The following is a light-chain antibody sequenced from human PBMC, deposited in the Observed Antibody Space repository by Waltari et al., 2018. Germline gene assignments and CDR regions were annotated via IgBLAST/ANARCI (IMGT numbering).Light chain of an antibody. CDR2: GHS. CDR3: QVWDISSNQYI. CDR1: KLGTEV. V-gene: IGLV3-21*02. Sequence: SSDLTQPPSVSVSPGPTARLTCGGDKLGTEVVHWYQQKPPQPPVLVIYGHSERPSGIPERFSGSKSGNTATLTISGVEAGDEADYYCQVWDISSNQYIFGTGTRLTVL. J-gene: IGLJ1*01.